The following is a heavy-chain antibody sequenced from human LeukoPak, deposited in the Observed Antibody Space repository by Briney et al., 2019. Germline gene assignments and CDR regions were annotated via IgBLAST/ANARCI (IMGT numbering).Heavy chain of an antibody. CDR2: INPNSGGT. Sequence: ASVKVSCKASGYTFTGYYMHWVRQAPGQGLEWMGWINPNSGGTNYAQKFQGRVTMTRDTSISTAYTELSRLRSDDTAVYYCARVRYDSSGYYYVLPFDYWGQGTLVTVSS. CDR1: GYTFTGYY. D-gene: IGHD3-22*01. J-gene: IGHJ4*02. CDR3: ARVRYDSSGYYYVLPFDY. V-gene: IGHV1-2*02.